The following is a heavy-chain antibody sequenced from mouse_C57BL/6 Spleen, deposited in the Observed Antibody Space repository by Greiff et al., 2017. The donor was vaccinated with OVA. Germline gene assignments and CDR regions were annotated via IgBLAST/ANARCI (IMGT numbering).Heavy chain of an antibody. V-gene: IGHV1-50*01. CDR2: IDPSDSYT. CDR3: ARGTDYYGRGDY. J-gene: IGHJ2*01. D-gene: IGHD1-1*01. CDR1: GYTFTSYW. Sequence: QVQLQQPGAELVKPGASVKLSCKASGYTFTSYWMQWVKQRPGQGLEWIGEIDPSDSYTNYNQKFKGKATLTVDTSSSTAYMQLSSLTSEDSAVYYCARGTDYYGRGDYWGQGTTLTVSS.